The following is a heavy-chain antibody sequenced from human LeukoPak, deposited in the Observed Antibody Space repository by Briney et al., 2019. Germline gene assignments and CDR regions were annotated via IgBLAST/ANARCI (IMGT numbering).Heavy chain of an antibody. V-gene: IGHV4-34*01. D-gene: IGHD6-19*01. CDR1: GGSFSGYY. Sequence: SETLSLTCAVYGGSFSGYYWSWIRQPPGKGLEWIGEINHSGSTNYNPSLKSRVTISVDTSKNQFSLKLSSVTAADTAVYYCARHRGYSSGWYWRVDYWGQGTLVTVSS. J-gene: IGHJ4*02. CDR3: ARHRGYSSGWYWRVDY. CDR2: INHSGST.